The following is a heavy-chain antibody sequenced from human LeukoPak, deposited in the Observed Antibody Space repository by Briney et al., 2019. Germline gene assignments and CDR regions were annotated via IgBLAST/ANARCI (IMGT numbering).Heavy chain of an antibody. D-gene: IGHD3-9*01. V-gene: IGHV4-59*12. CDR3: ARGVVLTGSNWFDP. CDR1: GGSISNYY. J-gene: IGHJ5*02. CDR2: MYYSGST. Sequence: SETLSLTCSVSGGSISNYYWSWIRQPPGKGLEWIGSMYYSGSTNYNPSLKSRATISEDTSKKQFSLKLSSVTAADTAVYYCARGVVLTGSNWFDPWGQGTLVTVSS.